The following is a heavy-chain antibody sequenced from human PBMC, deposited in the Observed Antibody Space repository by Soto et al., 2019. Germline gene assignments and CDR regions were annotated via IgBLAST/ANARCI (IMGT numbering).Heavy chain of an antibody. CDR3: ARRDRYSGTYFDF. CDR1: GDSMSNYY. V-gene: IGHV4-59*08. CDR2: IFYSGST. D-gene: IGHD1-26*01. Sequence: QVQLQESGPGLVKPSETLSLTCTVSGDSMSNYYWYWIRQPPGKGLEWIGYIFYSGSTNYNPSLQSRVTMSVDTSKTQFSLKLSSVAAADTAVYYCARRDRYSGTYFDFWGQGILVTVSS. J-gene: IGHJ4*02.